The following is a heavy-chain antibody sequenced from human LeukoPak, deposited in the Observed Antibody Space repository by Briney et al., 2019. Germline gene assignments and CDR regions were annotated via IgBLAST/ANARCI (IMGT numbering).Heavy chain of an antibody. CDR3: VGWRTYYYYGMDV. J-gene: IGHJ6*02. CDR1: GFTFSSYG. Sequence: GGSLRLSCAASGFTFSSYGMHWVRQAPGKGLEWVAVISYDGSNKYYADSVKGRFTIFRDNSKNTLYLQMNSLRAEDTAVYYCVGWRTYYYYGMDVWGQGTTVTVSS. D-gene: IGHD2-15*01. CDR2: ISYDGSNK. V-gene: IGHV3-30*03.